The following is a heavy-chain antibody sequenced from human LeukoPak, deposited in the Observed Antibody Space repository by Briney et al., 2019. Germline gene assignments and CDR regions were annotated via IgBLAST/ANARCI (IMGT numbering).Heavy chain of an antibody. J-gene: IGHJ3*02. V-gene: IGHV3-13*01. CDR3: AREVVGTALGAFDI. D-gene: IGHD1-26*01. CDR2: IGTAGDT. Sequence: GSLRLSCAASGFTFSSSDMHWVRQATGKGLEWASAIGTAGDTYYQGSVKGRFTISRENAKNSLYLQMNSLRAGDTAVYYCAREVVGTALGAFDIWGQGTMVTVSS. CDR1: GFTFSSSD.